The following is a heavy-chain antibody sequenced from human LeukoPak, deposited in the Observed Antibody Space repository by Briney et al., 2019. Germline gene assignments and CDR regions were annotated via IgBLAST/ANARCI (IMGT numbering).Heavy chain of an antibody. CDR2: ISDTGTT. Sequence: SEALSLTCTVSGGSINSRNNYWGWIRQPPGKGLEWIAIISDTGTTYYSPSLKSRLTISVDTPKNQFSLTLSSVTAADTAVYYCARRNYPYYFDYWGQGTLVTVSS. V-gene: IGHV4-39*01. J-gene: IGHJ4*02. CDR1: GGSINSRNNY. D-gene: IGHD1-7*01. CDR3: ARRNYPYYFDY.